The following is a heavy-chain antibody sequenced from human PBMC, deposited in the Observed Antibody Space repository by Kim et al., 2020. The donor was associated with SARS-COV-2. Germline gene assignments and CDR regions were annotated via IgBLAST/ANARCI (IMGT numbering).Heavy chain of an antibody. V-gene: IGHV3-43D*03. CDR2: ISWGGGST. J-gene: IGHJ5*02. D-gene: IGHD3-10*01. Sequence: GGSLRLSCAASGFTFDDYAMHWVRQAPGKGLEWVSLISWGGGSTNYADSVKGRFTISRDNSKNSLYLQMNSLRAEDTAVYYCAKDNFVTHMGRGAIPRHSCETWGQGTLVTVSS. CDR3: AKDNFVTHMGRGAIPRHSCET. CDR1: GFTFDDYA.